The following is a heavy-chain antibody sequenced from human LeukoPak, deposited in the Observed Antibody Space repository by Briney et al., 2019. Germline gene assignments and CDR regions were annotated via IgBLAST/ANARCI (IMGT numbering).Heavy chain of an antibody. V-gene: IGHV3-30*02. J-gene: IGHJ4*02. D-gene: IGHD6-19*01. CDR3: ARRGIAVAGPFDY. CDR1: GFSFSSYG. Sequence: GGSLRLSCAGSGFSFSSYGMHWVRQAPGKGLEWMAFIRSDGSNKYYADSVKGRFTISRDNAKNSLYLQMNSLRAEDTAVYYCARRGIAVAGPFDYWGQGILVTVSS. CDR2: IRSDGSNK.